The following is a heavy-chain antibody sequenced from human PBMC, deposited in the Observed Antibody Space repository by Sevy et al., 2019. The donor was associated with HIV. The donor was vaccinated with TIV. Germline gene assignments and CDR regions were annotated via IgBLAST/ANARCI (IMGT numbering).Heavy chain of an antibody. Sequence: SETLSLTCAVYGGSLSTNYWSWIRQAPGKGLEWIGDINHSGNTNYSPSLRSRVTISLDMSKKQFSLKLTSVTAADTAVYYCARHLAGDVGFALRLHWFEPWGQGNLVTVSS. V-gene: IGHV4-34*01. D-gene: IGHD6-19*01. CDR2: INHSGNT. CDR1: GGSLSTNY. CDR3: ARHLAGDVGFALRLHWFEP. J-gene: IGHJ5*02.